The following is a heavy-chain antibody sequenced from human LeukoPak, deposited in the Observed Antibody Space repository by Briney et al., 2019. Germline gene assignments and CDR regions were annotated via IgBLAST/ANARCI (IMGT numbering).Heavy chain of an antibody. CDR1: GFTFSSYS. V-gene: IGHV3-48*04. D-gene: IGHD4-17*01. CDR2: ISSSSSTI. Sequence: GGSLRLSCAASGFTFSSYSMNWVRQAPGKGLEWVSYISSSSSTIYYADSVKGRFTISRDNAKNSLYLQMNSLRAEDTAVYHCAKDYFYGDYDIWGQGTMVTVSS. J-gene: IGHJ3*02. CDR3: AKDYFYGDYDI.